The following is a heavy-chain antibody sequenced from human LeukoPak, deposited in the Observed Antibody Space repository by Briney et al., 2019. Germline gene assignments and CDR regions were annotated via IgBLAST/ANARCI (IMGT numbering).Heavy chain of an antibody. CDR1: GDSVSSNSVT. Sequence: SQTLSLTCAISGDSVSSNSVTWNWIRQSPSRGLEWLGRTYYRSTWYNDYAVSVRGRITVNPDTSKNQFSLHLNSATPEDTAVYYCARRLTQYDCFDPWGQGILVTVSS. CDR3: ARRLTQYDCFDP. D-gene: IGHD2-2*01. V-gene: IGHV6-1*01. J-gene: IGHJ5*02. CDR2: TYYRSTWYN.